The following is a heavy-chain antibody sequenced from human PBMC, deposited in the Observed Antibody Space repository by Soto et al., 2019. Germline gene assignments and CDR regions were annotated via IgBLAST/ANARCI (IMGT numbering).Heavy chain of an antibody. J-gene: IGHJ3*02. CDR2: IYYSGST. Sequence: SETLSLTCTVSGGSISSSGSYWSWGRQQPGKGMEWIGYIYYSGSTNYNQSLKSRVTISVDKSKNQFSLKLSSVTAADTAVYYCARDQGDRKLLWFGESSRPNAFDIWGQGTMVTVSS. D-gene: IGHD3-10*01. CDR3: ARDQGDRKLLWFGESSRPNAFDI. V-gene: IGHV4-31*03. CDR1: GGSISSSGSY.